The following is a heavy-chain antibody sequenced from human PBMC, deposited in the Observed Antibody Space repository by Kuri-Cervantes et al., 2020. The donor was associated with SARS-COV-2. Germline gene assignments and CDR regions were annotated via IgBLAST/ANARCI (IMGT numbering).Heavy chain of an antibody. V-gene: IGHV4-4*07. CDR3: ARDPSMGSTTDAFDI. J-gene: IGHJ3*02. CDR2: IYTSGST. CDR1: GGSIRSYY. Sequence: SETLSLICTVSGGSIRSYYWSWIRQPAGKGLEWIGRIYTSGSTNYNPSLKSRVTMSVDTSKNQFSLKLSSVTASDTAVYYRARDPSMGSTTDAFDIWGEGTMVTVSS. D-gene: IGHD2/OR15-2a*01.